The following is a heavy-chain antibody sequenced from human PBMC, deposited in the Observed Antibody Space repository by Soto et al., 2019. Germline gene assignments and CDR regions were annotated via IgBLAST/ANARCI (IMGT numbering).Heavy chain of an antibody. CDR3: ARGASYYGFWSGYLGALDM. D-gene: IGHD3-3*01. J-gene: IGHJ3*02. CDR1: GYTFTSYH. Sequence: ASVKVSCKASGYTFTSYHINWVRQATGQGLEWMGWMNPNSGNTGYAQKFQGRVTMPKNTSIRTASMELSSQRSEDTAVYYCARGASYYGFWSGYLGALDMWGEGTMVTV. V-gene: IGHV1-8*01. CDR2: MNPNSGNT.